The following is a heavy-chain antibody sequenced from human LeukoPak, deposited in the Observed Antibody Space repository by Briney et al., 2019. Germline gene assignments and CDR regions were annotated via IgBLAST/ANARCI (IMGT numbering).Heavy chain of an antibody. J-gene: IGHJ4*02. CDR1: GFTFSSFA. D-gene: IGHD3-22*01. V-gene: IGHV3-23*01. CDR2: VSGSDSGT. Sequence: GGSLRLSCAASGFTFSSFAMSWVRQAPGKGLEWVSTVSGSDSGTYYAESVQGRFTISRDNSKNALYLQMSSLRVEDTVIYYCAKARDSSGDYERELDYWGQGILVTVSS. CDR3: AKARDSSGDYERELDY.